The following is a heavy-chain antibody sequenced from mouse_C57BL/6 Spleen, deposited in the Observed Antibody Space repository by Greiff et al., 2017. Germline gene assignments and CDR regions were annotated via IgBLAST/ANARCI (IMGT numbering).Heavy chain of an antibody. Sequence: QVQLQQPGAELVKPGASVKLSCKASGYTFTSYWMHWVKQRPGQGLEWIGMIHPNSGSTNYNEKFKSKATLTVDKSSSTAYMQLSSLTSEDSAVYYCARSEAYYYGSSEAMDYWGQGTSVTVSS. V-gene: IGHV1-64*01. CDR1: GYTFTSYW. CDR2: IHPNSGST. CDR3: ARSEAYYYGSSEAMDY. D-gene: IGHD1-1*01. J-gene: IGHJ4*01.